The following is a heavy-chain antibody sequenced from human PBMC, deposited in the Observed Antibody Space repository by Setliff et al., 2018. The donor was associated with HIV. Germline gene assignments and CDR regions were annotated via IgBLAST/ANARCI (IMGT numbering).Heavy chain of an antibody. Sequence: SETLSLTCTVSGGSISSSSYYWGWIRQPPGKGLEWIGTIYYSGSTYYNTSLKSRVTISVDTSKNQFSLKLSSVTAADTAVYYCARDPWVRGVIMAPDYWGQGTLVPSPQ. J-gene: IGHJ4*02. V-gene: IGHV4-39*07. D-gene: IGHD3-10*01. CDR1: GGSISSSSYY. CDR3: ARDPWVRGVIMAPDY. CDR2: IYYSGST.